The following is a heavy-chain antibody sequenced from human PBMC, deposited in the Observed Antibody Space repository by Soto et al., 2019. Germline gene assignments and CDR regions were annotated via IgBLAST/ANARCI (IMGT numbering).Heavy chain of an antibody. V-gene: IGHV3-48*02. D-gene: IGHD4-17*01. J-gene: IGHJ4*02. CDR2: ISHKSSAI. CDR1: GFTFSNYA. CDR3: ARDPYSTTTVTIIDY. Sequence: GGSLRLSCAASGFTFSNYAMNWVRQAPGKGLEWVSYISHKSSAIYHADSVKGRFTISRDNAKNSLYLQMNSLRDEDTAVYYYARDPYSTTTVTIIDYWGQGTLVTVSS.